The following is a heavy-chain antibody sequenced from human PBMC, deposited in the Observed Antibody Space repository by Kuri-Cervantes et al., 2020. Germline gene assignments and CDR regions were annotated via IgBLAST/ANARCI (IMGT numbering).Heavy chain of an antibody. V-gene: IGHV4-34*01. CDR2: INHSGST. CDR3: ARGSRLFSTVTRRGYFDY. J-gene: IGHJ4*02. D-gene: IGHD4-17*01. CDR1: GGSISSYY. Sequence: SETLSLTCTVSGGSISSYYWSWIRQPPGKGLEWIGEINHSGSTNYNPSLKSRVTISVDTSKNQFSLKLSSVTAADTAVYYCARGSRLFSTVTRRGYFDYWGQGTLVTVSS.